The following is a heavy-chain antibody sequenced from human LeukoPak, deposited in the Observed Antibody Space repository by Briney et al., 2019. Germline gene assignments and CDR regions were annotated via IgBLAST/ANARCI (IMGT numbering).Heavy chain of an antibody. V-gene: IGHV1-46*01. Sequence: EASVKVSCKASGYTFTSYYMHWVRQAPGQGLEWMGIINPSGGSTSYAQKFQGRVTMTRDTSTSTVYMELSSLRSEDTAVYYCARTSEGYSSSSPLDYWGQGTLVTVSS. CDR2: INPSGGST. CDR1: GYTFTSYY. J-gene: IGHJ4*02. CDR3: ARTSEGYSSSSPLDY. D-gene: IGHD6-6*01.